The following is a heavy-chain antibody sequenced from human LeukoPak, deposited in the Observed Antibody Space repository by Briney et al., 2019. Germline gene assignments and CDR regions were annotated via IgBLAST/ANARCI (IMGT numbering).Heavy chain of an antibody. CDR2: INPNDGET. J-gene: IGHJ4*02. Sequence: GSVSVSCKAAGYTFTDYYRHWVRQAPGQGVEWMGWINPNDGETNYAQNFQGRVTMTRDTSISTAHMALSRLRSHDTAVYSSARANFLYFSSSTCFFDYWGQGTLVTVSS. V-gene: IGHV1-2*02. CDR3: ARANFLYFSSSTCFFDY. D-gene: IGHD2-2*01. CDR1: GYTFTDYY.